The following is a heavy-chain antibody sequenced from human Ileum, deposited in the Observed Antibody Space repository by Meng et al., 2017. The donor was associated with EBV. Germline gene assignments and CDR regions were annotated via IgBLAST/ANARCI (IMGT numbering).Heavy chain of an antibody. V-gene: IGHV4-39*01. D-gene: IGHD4-17*01. Sequence: HRLLQGSGPGLRKPVGTLAITCRLSGGSISSSNYCWGWIRQPPGKGLEWIQSICYTDYTYYNPSLKSRVTISADKSKNQFSLRLNSLTAADTAVYYCAMGPDYAKTGYWGQGTLVTVSS. J-gene: IGHJ4*02. CDR2: ICYTDYT. CDR1: GGSISSSNYC. CDR3: AMGPDYAKTGY.